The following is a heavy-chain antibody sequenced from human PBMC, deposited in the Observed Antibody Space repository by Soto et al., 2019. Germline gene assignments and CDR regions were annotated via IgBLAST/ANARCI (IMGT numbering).Heavy chain of an antibody. CDR3: ARGDDSSRSEYFQH. Sequence: QVQLQESGPGLVKPSQTLSLTCTVSGGSISSGDYYWSWIRQVPGKGLEWIGYINFSGTTYYNPSLRSRVTISVATSKNQCSLKLSSVTAADTAVYYCARGDDSSRSEYFQHWGQGTLVTVSS. D-gene: IGHD3-22*01. CDR1: GGSISSGDYY. V-gene: IGHV4-30-4*01. CDR2: INFSGTT. J-gene: IGHJ1*01.